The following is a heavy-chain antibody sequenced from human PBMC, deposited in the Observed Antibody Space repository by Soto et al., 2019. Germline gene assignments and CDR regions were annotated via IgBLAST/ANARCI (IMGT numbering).Heavy chain of an antibody. CDR3: AKVRGKLLWFGERIGPGYYYGMDV. J-gene: IGHJ6*02. D-gene: IGHD3-10*01. V-gene: IGHV3-30*18. Sequence: PGGSLRLSCAASGFTFSSYGMHWVRQAPGKGLEWVAVISYDGSNKYYADSVKGRFTISRDNSKNTLYLQMSSLRAEDTAVYYCAKVRGKLLWFGERIGPGYYYGMDVWGQGTTVTVSS. CDR2: ISYDGSNK. CDR1: GFTFSSYG.